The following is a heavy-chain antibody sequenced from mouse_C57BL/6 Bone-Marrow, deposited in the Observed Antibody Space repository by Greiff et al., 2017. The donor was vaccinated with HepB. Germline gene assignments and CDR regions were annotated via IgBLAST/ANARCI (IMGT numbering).Heavy chain of an antibody. V-gene: IGHV1-26*01. J-gene: IGHJ4*01. Sequence: VQLQQSGPELVKPGASVKISCKASGYTFTDYYMNWVKQSHGKSLEWIGDINPNNGGTSYNQKFKGKATLTVDKSSSTAYMELRSLTSEDSAVYYCARRITTVRGDYAMDYWGQGTSVTVSS. CDR3: ARRITTVRGDYAMDY. CDR1: GYTFTDYY. D-gene: IGHD1-1*01. CDR2: INPNNGGT.